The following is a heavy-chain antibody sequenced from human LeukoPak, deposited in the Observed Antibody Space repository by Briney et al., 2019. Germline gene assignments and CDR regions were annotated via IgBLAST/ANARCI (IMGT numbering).Heavy chain of an antibody. CDR3: AREGVPSDAFDI. D-gene: IGHD3-16*01. V-gene: IGHV1-46*01. CDR1: GYTFTSYY. CDR2: INPSGGST. J-gene: IGHJ3*02. Sequence: ASVKVSCKASGYTFTSYYMHWVRQAPGQGLEWMGIINPSGGSTSYAQKFQGRVTITADKSTSTAYMELSSLRSEDTAVYYCAREGVPSDAFDIWGQGTMVTVSS.